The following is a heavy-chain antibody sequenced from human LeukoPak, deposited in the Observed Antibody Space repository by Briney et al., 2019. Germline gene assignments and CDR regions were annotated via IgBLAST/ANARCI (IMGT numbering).Heavy chain of an antibody. CDR1: AVTFSSYW. D-gene: IGHD6-13*01. V-gene: IGHV3-74*01. CDR3: ATPGIRDQYDFDS. J-gene: IGHJ4*02. CDR2: INPDGSST. Sequence: GGSLRLSCAAPAVTFSSYWMHWVRQAPGKGLVWVSRINPDGSSTNYADSVKGRFTISRDNVKNTLYLQMNSLRAEDTAVYYCATPGIRDQYDFDSWGQGTLVTVSS.